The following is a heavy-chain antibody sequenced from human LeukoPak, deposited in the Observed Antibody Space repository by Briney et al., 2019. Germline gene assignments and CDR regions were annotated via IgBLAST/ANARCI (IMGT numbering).Heavy chain of an antibody. D-gene: IGHD2-8*01. V-gene: IGHV3-9*01. CDR1: GFTFSSYA. Sequence: GGPLRLSCAASGFTFSSYAMSWVRQAPGKGLEWVSGISWNSGTKGYADSVKGRFTISRDNAKNSLYLQMNSLRGEDAALYYCAVLHYYAMDVWGQGTTVTVSS. CDR2: ISWNSGTK. J-gene: IGHJ6*02. CDR3: AVLHYYAMDV.